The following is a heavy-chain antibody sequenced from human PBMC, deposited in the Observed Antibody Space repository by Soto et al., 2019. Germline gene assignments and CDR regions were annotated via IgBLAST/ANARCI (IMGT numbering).Heavy chain of an antibody. CDR2: ISAYNGNT. D-gene: IGHD1-26*01. J-gene: IGHJ6*02. V-gene: IGHV1-18*01. Sequence: QVQLVQSGAEVKKPGASVKVSCKASGYTFTSYGISWVRQAPGQGLEWMGWISAYNGNTNYAQKLQGRVTMTTDTSTSTAHMELRGLRSDDTAVYYCARNSGSSYYYYGMDVWGQGTTVTVSS. CDR1: GYTFTSYG. CDR3: ARNSGSSYYYYGMDV.